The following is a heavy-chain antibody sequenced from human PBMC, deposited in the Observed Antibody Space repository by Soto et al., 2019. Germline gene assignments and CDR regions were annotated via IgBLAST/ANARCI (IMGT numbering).Heavy chain of an antibody. CDR1: GYTFTGYY. J-gene: IGHJ6*02. CDR3: AREVSTSHYYYYGMDV. V-gene: IGHV1-2*04. D-gene: IGHD4-4*01. CDR2: INPNSGGT. Sequence: ASVKVSCKASGYTFTGYYMHWVRQAPGQGLEWMGWINPNSGGTNYAQKFQGWVTMTRDTSISTAYMELSRLRSDDTAVYYCAREVSTSHYYYYGMDVWGQGTTVTVSS.